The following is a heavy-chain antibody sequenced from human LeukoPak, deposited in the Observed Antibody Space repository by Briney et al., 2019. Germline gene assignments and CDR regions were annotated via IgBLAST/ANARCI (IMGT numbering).Heavy chain of an antibody. V-gene: IGHV1-18*01. D-gene: IGHD6-19*01. Sequence: GSSVKVSCKASGGTFSSYAISWVRQAPGQGLEWMGWISAYNGNTNYAQKLQGRVTMTTDTSTSTAYMELRSLRSDDTAVYYCARDCSPQGSGWYVFNAQNYYGMDVWGQGTTVTVSS. CDR2: ISAYNGNT. CDR3: ARDCSPQGSGWYVFNAQNYYGMDV. J-gene: IGHJ6*02. CDR1: GGTFSSYA.